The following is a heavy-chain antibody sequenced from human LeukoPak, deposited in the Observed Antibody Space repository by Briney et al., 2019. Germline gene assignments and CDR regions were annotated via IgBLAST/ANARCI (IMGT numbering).Heavy chain of an antibody. V-gene: IGHV4-59*01. D-gene: IGHD2-21*01. CDR2: IYYSGST. CDR1: GGSISSYY. Sequence: PSETLSLTCTVSGGSISSYYWSWIRQPPPKGLEWIGYIYYSGSTNYNPSLKSRVTISVDTSKNQFSLKLSSVTAADTAVYYCARDVNSPYAQAFDIWGQGTMVTVSS. CDR3: ARDVNSPYAQAFDI. J-gene: IGHJ3*02.